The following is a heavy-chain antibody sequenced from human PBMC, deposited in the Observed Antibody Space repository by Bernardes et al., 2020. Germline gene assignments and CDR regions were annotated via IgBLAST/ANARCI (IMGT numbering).Heavy chain of an antibody. CDR3: TTGPGY. Sequence: GGSLRLSCAASGFSFSTAWMNWVRQGPGKGLEWVGRIKSKSDVETTEYSAPAKGRFTISRDDSTNTLYLQMNNLKIEDTAVYYCTTGPGYWGQGTLVTVSS. CDR2: IKSKSDVETT. CDR1: GFSFSTAW. V-gene: IGHV3-15*07. J-gene: IGHJ4*02.